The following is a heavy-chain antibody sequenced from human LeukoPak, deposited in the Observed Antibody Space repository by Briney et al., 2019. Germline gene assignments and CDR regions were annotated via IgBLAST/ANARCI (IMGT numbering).Heavy chain of an antibody. CDR1: GYTFTGYY. Sequence: ASVKVSCKASGYTFTGYYMHLVRQAPGQGLEWMGWINPNSGGTNYAQKFQGRVTMTRDTSISTAYMELSRLRSDDTAVYYCARERPNSSSWYARWFDPWGQGTLVTVSS. CDR3: ARERPNSSSWYARWFDP. CDR2: INPNSGGT. D-gene: IGHD6-13*01. V-gene: IGHV1-2*02. J-gene: IGHJ5*02.